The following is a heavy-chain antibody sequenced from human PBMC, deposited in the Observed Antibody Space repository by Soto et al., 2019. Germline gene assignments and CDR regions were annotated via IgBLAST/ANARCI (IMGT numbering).Heavy chain of an antibody. CDR3: ARDLGQGNTPGHNYFDY. Sequence: PSETLSLTCTVSGGSISSYYWSWIRQPPGKGLEWIGYIYYSGSTNYNPSLKSRVTISVDTSKNQFSLRLDSVTATDTAVYFCARDLGQGNTPGHNYFDYWGQGTLVTVSS. D-gene: IGHD2-8*02. CDR1: GGSISSYY. V-gene: IGHV4-59*01. CDR2: IYYSGST. J-gene: IGHJ4*02.